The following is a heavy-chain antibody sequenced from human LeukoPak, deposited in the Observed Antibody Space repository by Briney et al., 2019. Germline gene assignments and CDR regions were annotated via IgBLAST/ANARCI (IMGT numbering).Heavy chain of an antibody. CDR3: ARELGSDYGGYSP. D-gene: IGHD4-23*01. V-gene: IGHV4-61*02. J-gene: IGHJ5*02. CDR1: GGSISSGSYY. Sequence: SQTLSLTCTVSGGSISSGSYYWSWIRQPAGKGLEWIGRIYTSGGTNYNPSLKSRVTISVDTSKNQFSLKLSSVTAADTAVYYCARELGSDYGGYSPWGQGTLVTVSS. CDR2: IYTSGGT.